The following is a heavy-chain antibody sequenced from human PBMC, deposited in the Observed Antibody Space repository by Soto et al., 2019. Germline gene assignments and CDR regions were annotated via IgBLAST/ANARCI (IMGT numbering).Heavy chain of an antibody. CDR1: GFSFSNYG. V-gene: IGHV3-30*18. CDR3: SKDRRGGRAVLDS. J-gene: IGHJ4*02. CDR2: ISYDGSSK. Sequence: GGSLRLSCAASGFSFSNYGMHWVRQDPGKGLEWVAVISYDGSSKYHADSVKGRFTISRDNSKNTLHLQKNSLRAEDTAVYYCSKDRRGGRAVLDSWGQGTPVTVSS. D-gene: IGHD2-8*01.